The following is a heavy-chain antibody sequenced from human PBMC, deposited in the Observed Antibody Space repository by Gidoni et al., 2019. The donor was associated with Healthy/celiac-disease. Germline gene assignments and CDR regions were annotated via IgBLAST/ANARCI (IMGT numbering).Heavy chain of an antibody. J-gene: IGHJ6*02. CDR3: ARGNDFWSGYYRVDLHYYGMDV. V-gene: IGHV3-21*01. CDR2: ISSSSSDI. CDR1: GFTFSGYR. Sequence: EVQLVESGGGLVKPGGSLRLSCAASGFTFSGYRMNWVRQAPGKGLEGFSYISSSSSDIYYADSVKGRFTISRDNAKNSLYLQMNSLRAEDTAVYYCARGNDFWSGYYRVDLHYYGMDVWGQGTTVTVSS. D-gene: IGHD3-3*01.